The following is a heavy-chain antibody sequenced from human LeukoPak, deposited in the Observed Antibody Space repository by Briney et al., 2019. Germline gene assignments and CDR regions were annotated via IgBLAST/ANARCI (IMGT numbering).Heavy chain of an antibody. CDR2: IYHSGST. D-gene: IGHD3-10*01. V-gene: IGHV4-4*02. J-gene: IGHJ5*02. Sequence: SGTLSLTCAVSGGSISSSNWWSWVRQPPGKGLEWIGEIYHSGSTNYNPSLKSRVTISVDKSKNQFSLKLSSVTAADTAVYYCASAKSSMVRGVEPRIDPWGQGTLVTVSS. CDR1: GGSISSSNW. CDR3: ASAKSSMVRGVEPRIDP.